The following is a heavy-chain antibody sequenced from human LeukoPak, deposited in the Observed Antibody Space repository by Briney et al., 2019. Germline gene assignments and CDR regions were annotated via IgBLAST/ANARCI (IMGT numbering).Heavy chain of an antibody. V-gene: IGHV4-61*02. Sequence: PSETLSLTCAVSGGSISSGGYSWSWIRQPAGKGLEWIGRMYTSGATHYNPSLKSRATMSVDTSKNHLSLTLSSVTAADRAVYYCAREGPAASASMLFYYFMDVWGKGTTVTVSS. D-gene: IGHD2-2*01. CDR3: AREGPAASASMLFYYFMDV. J-gene: IGHJ6*03. CDR1: GGSISSGGYS. CDR2: MYTSGAT.